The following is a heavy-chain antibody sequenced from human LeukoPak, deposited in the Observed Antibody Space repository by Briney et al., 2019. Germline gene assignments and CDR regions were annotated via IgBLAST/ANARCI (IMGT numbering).Heavy chain of an antibody. J-gene: IGHJ4*02. Sequence: GASVKVSCKASGYTFTSYGICWVRQTPGQGLEWMGWISAYNGNTNYAQKLQGRVTMTTDTSTSTAYMELRSLRSDDTAVYYCARGPLGGVIPYLFDYWGQGTLVTVSS. CDR1: GYTFTSYG. D-gene: IGHD3-16*02. V-gene: IGHV1-18*01. CDR2: ISAYNGNT. CDR3: ARGPLGGVIPYLFDY.